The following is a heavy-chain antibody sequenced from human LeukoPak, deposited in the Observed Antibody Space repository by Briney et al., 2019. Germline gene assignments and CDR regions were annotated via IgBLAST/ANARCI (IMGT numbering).Heavy chain of an antibody. Sequence: ASVKVSCKASGYTFTSYDINWVRQATGQGLEWMGCINPDSGSTKDAQKFQGRMTMTRDASTSTAYMELSRLRSDDTSVYYCARGRHYDSSGYYAAFYFDYWGQGTLVTVSS. CDR2: INPDSGST. D-gene: IGHD3-22*01. V-gene: IGHV1-2*02. CDR3: ARGRHYDSSGYYAAFYFDY. CDR1: GYTFTSYD. J-gene: IGHJ4*02.